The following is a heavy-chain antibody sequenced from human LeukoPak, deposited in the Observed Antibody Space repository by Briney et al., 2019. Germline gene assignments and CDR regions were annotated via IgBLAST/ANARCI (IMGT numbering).Heavy chain of an antibody. D-gene: IGHD3-22*01. CDR3: AGAPYYYDSSGYYPVLNWFDP. J-gene: IGHJ5*02. V-gene: IGHV4-59*01. CDR2: IYYSGST. CDR1: GGSISSYY. Sequence: PSETLSLTCTVSGGSISSYYWSWIRQPPGKGLEWIGYIYYSGSTNYNPSLKSRVTISVDTSKNQFSLKLSSVTAADTAVYYCAGAPYYYDSSGYYPVLNWFDPWGQGTLVTVSS.